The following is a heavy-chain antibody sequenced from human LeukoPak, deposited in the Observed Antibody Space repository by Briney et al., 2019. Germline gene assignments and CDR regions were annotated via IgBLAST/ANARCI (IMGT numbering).Heavy chain of an antibody. D-gene: IGHD2-2*01. J-gene: IGHJ4*02. Sequence: GGSLRLSCAASGFTFSSYAMSWVRQAPGKGLEWVSAISGSGGSTYYADSVKGRFTISRDNSKNTLYLQMNSLRAEDTAVYYWATYCSSTSGLGLVYWGQGPLFTVSS. CDR3: ATYCSSTSGLGLVY. CDR1: GFTFSSYA. CDR2: ISGSGGST. V-gene: IGHV3-23*01.